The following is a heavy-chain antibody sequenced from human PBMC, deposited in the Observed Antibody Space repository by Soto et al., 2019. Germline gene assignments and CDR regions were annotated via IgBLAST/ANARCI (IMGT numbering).Heavy chain of an antibody. J-gene: IGHJ6*02. CDR1: GGSISSSNW. D-gene: IGHD5-12*01. V-gene: IGHV4-4*02. CDR2: IYHSGST. Sequence: PSETLSLTCAVSGGSISSSNWWSWVRQPPGKGLEWIGEIYHSGSTNYNPSLKSRVTISVDKSKNQFSLKLSSVTAADTAVYYCARDGGIVATELGYYYYGMDVWGQGTTVT. CDR3: ARDGGIVATELGYYYYGMDV.